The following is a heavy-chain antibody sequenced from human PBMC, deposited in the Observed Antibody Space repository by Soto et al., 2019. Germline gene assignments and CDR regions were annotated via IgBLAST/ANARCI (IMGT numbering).Heavy chain of an antibody. CDR2: ISYDGSNK. V-gene: IGHV3-30-3*01. J-gene: IGHJ3*02. CDR3: ARASSGSYSPYAFDI. D-gene: IGHD1-26*01. Sequence: GGSLRLSCAASGFTFSSYAMHWVRQAPGKGLEWVAVISYDGSNKYYADSVKGRFTISRDNSKNTLYLQMNSLRAEDTAVYYCARASSGSYSPYAFDIWGQGTMVTVSS. CDR1: GFTFSSYA.